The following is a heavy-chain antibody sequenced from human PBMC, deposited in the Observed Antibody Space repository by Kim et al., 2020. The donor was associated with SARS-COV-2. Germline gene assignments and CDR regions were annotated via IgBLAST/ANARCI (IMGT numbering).Heavy chain of an antibody. D-gene: IGHD1-26*01. CDR3: ARELTGRATQLGAFDI. J-gene: IGHJ3*02. Sequence: ASVKVSCKASGYTFTGYYMHWVRQAPGQGLEWMGWINPNSGGTNYAQKFQGRVTMTRDTSISTAYMELSRLRSDDTAVYYCARELTGRATQLGAFDIWGQGTMVTVSS. CDR2: INPNSGGT. V-gene: IGHV1-2*02. CDR1: GYTFTGYY.